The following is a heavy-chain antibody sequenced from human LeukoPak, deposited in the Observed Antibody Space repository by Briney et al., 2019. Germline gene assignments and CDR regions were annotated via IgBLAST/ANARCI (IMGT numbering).Heavy chain of an antibody. CDR3: ASPIAVAGTRASVY. CDR2: IYYTGST. J-gene: IGHJ4*02. D-gene: IGHD6-19*01. CDR1: GGSISSSGYY. V-gene: IGHV4-39*01. Sequence: SETLSLTCTISGGSISSSGYYWGWIRQPPGKGLEWIGTIYYTGSTFYNPSLMSRVTISVDTSKNQFSLRLSSVTAADTAVYYCASPIAVAGTRASVYWGQGTLVTVSS.